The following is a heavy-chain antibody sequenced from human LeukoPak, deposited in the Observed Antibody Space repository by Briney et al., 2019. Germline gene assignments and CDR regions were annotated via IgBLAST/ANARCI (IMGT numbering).Heavy chain of an antibody. Sequence: ASVKVSCKASGYTFTGYYMHWVRQAPGQGLEWMGWINPNSGGTNYAQEFQGRVTMTRDTSISTAYMELSRLRSDDTAVYYCARTTGKWELLEDWFDPWGQGTLVTVSS. D-gene: IGHD1-26*01. CDR1: GYTFTGYY. J-gene: IGHJ5*02. CDR2: INPNSGGT. V-gene: IGHV1-2*02. CDR3: ARTTGKWELLEDWFDP.